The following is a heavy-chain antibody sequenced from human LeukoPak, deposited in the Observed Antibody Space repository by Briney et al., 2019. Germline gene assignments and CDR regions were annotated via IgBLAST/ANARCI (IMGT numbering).Heavy chain of an antibody. D-gene: IGHD1-14*01. CDR2: TSPDGTKT. V-gene: IGHV3-64D*09. Sequence: GGSLRLSCSASGFTFRTYPIHWVRQAPGKGLECVSATSPDGTKTYYADSVKGRFTISRDNSKNTLYLQMSSLRADDTAVYYCVTKGDFQMYNHWGQGTLVTVSS. CDR3: VTKGDFQMYNH. CDR1: GFTFRTYP. J-gene: IGHJ5*02.